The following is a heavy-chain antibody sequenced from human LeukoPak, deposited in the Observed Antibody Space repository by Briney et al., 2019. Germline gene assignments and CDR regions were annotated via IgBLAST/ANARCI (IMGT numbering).Heavy chain of an antibody. Sequence: SETLSLTCAVSGYSISSGYYWGRIRQPPGQGLEWIGSIYHSGSTYYNPSLKSRVTISVDTSKNQFSLKLSSVTAADTAVYYCARDDVVRGVITYYYGMDVWGKGTTVTVSS. CDR2: IYHSGST. CDR3: ARDDVVRGVITYYYGMDV. V-gene: IGHV4-38-2*02. J-gene: IGHJ6*04. CDR1: GYSISSGYY. D-gene: IGHD3-10*01.